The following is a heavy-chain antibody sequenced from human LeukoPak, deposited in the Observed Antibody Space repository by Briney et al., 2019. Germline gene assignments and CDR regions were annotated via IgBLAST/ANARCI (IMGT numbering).Heavy chain of an antibody. CDR3: ARDVPPAADAFDI. CDR1: GFTVSSNY. CDR2: IYSGGST. Sequence: GGSLRLSCAASGFTVSSNYMSWVRQAPGKGLEWVSVIYSGGSTYYADSVKGRFTISRDNSKNTLYLQMNSLRAEDTAVYHCARDVPPAADAFDIWGQGTKVTVSS. V-gene: IGHV3-66*01. J-gene: IGHJ3*02. D-gene: IGHD6-13*01.